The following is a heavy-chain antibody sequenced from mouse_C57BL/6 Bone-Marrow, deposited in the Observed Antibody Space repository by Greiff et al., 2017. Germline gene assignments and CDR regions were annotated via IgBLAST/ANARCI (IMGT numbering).Heavy chain of an antibody. CDR3: ERGGYDVDY. CDR1: GFTFSSYA. CDR2: ISDGGSYT. J-gene: IGHJ2*01. D-gene: IGHD2-2*01. V-gene: IGHV5-4*03. Sequence: EVKLMESGGGLVKPGGSLKLSCAASGFTFSSYAMSWVRQTPEKRLGWVATISDGGSYTYAPDNVKGRFTISRDNAKNNLYLQMSQLKSEDTAMYYCERGGYDVDYWGQGTTLTVSS.